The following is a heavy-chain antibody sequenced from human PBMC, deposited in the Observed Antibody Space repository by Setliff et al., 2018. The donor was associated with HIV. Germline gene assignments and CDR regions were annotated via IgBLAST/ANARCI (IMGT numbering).Heavy chain of an antibody. CDR1: GYSFASHS. J-gene: IGHJ5*01. Sequence: ASVKVSCKASGYSFASHSLHWVRQAPGQGLEWMGWINTGNGNTKYSQKFQDRVTITRDTSANTGYMELSGLRSEDTAVYYYARDRVPKRGYTYREPDFDSWGQGTLVTVSS. V-gene: IGHV1-3*04. CDR3: ARDRVPKRGYTYREPDFDS. D-gene: IGHD5-12*01. CDR2: INTGNGNT.